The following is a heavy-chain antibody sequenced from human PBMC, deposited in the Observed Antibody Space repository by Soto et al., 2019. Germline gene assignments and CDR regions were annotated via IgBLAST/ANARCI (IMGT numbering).Heavy chain of an antibody. Sequence: EVQLVESGGGLVKPGGSLRLSCAASGFTFSSYSMNWVRQAPGKGLEWVSSISSSSSYIYYADSVKGRFTISRDNAKNSLYLQMNSLRAEDTSVYYCARKLDENRYCSSTSCYTEKNYYGMDVWGQGTTVTVSS. CDR1: GFTFSSYS. CDR2: ISSSSSYI. CDR3: ARKLDENRYCSSTSCYTEKNYYGMDV. V-gene: IGHV3-21*01. D-gene: IGHD2-2*02. J-gene: IGHJ6*02.